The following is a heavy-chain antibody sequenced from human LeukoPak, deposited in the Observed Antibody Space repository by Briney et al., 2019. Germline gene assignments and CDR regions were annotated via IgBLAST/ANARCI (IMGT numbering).Heavy chain of an antibody. CDR3: ATYYCSSTSCYPYYFDY. D-gene: IGHD2-2*01. CDR1: GYTFTSYG. CDR2: INPDNGNT. J-gene: IGHJ4*02. Sequence: ASVKVSCKASGYTFTSYGISWVRQAPGQGLEWMGWINPDNGNTNYAQKLQGRVTMTTDTSTSTAYMELRSLRSDDTAVYYCATYYCSSTSCYPYYFDYWGQGTQVTVSS. V-gene: IGHV1-18*01.